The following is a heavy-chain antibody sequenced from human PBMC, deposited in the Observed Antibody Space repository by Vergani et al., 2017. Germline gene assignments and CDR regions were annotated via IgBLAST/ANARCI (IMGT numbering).Heavy chain of an antibody. V-gene: IGHV3-30*04. CDR1: GFTFSSYA. J-gene: IGHJ6*02. Sequence: QVQLVESGGGVVQPGRSLRLSCAASGFTFSSYAMHWVRQAPGKGLEWVAVISYDGSNKYYADSVKGRFTISRDNSKNTLYLQMNSRRAEDTAVYYCARVLSQYYYYYGMDVWGQGTTVTVSS. CDR2: ISYDGSNK. CDR3: ARVLSQYYYYYGMDV.